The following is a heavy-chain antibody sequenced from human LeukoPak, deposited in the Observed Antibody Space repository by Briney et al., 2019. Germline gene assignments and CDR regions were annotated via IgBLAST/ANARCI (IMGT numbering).Heavy chain of an antibody. CDR2: ISWNSGSI. Sequence: GGSLRLSCAASGFTFDDYAMHWVRQAPGKGLEWVSGISWNSGSIGYADSVKGRFTISRDNSKNTLYLQMNSLRAEDTAVYYCAKDPASSSWFTASYYFDYWGQGTLVTVSS. J-gene: IGHJ4*02. CDR3: AKDPASSSWFTASYYFDY. V-gene: IGHV3-9*01. CDR1: GFTFDDYA. D-gene: IGHD6-13*01.